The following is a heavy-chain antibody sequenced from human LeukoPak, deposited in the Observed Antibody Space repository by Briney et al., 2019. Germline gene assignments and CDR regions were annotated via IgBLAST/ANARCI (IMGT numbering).Heavy chain of an antibody. J-gene: IGHJ6*02. Sequence: GGSLRLSCAASGFTFSSYAMSWVRQAPGKGLEWVAVIWYDGSNKYYADSVKGRFTISRDNSKNTLYLQMNSLRAEDTAVYYCAPQQLPYYYGMDVWGQGTTVTVSS. CDR3: APQQLPYYYGMDV. CDR2: IWYDGSNK. V-gene: IGHV3-33*08. CDR1: GFTFSSYA. D-gene: IGHD6-13*01.